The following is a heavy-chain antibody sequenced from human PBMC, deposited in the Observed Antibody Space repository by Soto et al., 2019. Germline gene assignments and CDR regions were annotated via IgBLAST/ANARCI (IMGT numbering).Heavy chain of an antibody. CDR1: GFTFSSYA. J-gene: IGHJ4*02. V-gene: IGHV3-23*01. Sequence: GGSLRLSCAASGFTFSSYAMSWVRQAPGKGLEWVSAISGSGGSTYYADSVKGRFTISRDNSKNTLYLQMNSLRAEDTAVYYCAKDLKVAVAGALDYWGQGTLVTVS. CDR3: AKDLKVAVAGALDY. D-gene: IGHD6-19*01. CDR2: ISGSGGST.